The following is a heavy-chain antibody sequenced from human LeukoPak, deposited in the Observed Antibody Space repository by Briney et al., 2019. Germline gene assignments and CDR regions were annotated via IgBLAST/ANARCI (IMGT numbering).Heavy chain of an antibody. CDR1: GGSIGRYY. Sequence: SETLSLTCTVSGGSIGRYYWSWIRQPPGKGLEWIGYIYYSGSTNYNPSLKSRVTISVDTSKNQFSLKLSSVTAADTAVYYCAREGYSNHNWFDPWGQGTLVTVSS. D-gene: IGHD4-11*01. V-gene: IGHV4-59*01. CDR3: AREGYSNHNWFDP. J-gene: IGHJ5*02. CDR2: IYYSGST.